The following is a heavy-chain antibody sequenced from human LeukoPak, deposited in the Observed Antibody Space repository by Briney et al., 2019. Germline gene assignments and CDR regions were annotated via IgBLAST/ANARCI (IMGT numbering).Heavy chain of an antibody. CDR1: GGSISSGGYY. J-gene: IGHJ4*02. CDR3: ARRAMVTEFDY. Sequence: SETLSLTCTVSGGSISSGGYYWSWIRQHPGKGLEWIGYIYYSGSTYYNPSLKSRVTISVDTSKNQFSLKLSSVTAADTAVYYCARRAMVTEFDYWAREPWSPSPQ. V-gene: IGHV4-31*03. D-gene: IGHD5-18*01. CDR2: IYYSGST.